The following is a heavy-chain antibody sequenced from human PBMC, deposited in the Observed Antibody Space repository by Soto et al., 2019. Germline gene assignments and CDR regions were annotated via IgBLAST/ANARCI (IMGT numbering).Heavy chain of an antibody. J-gene: IGHJ6*02. CDR1: GYTFTSYY. D-gene: IGHD2-2*01. V-gene: IGHV1-46*01. CDR2: INPSGGST. Sequence: VASVKVSCKASGYTFTSYYMHWVRQAPGQGLEWMGIINPSGGSTSYAQKFQGRVTMTRDTSTSTVYMELSSLRSEDTAVYYCARDTQYFIVVVPAAMHYGMDVWGQGTTVTVSS. CDR3: ARDTQYFIVVVPAAMHYGMDV.